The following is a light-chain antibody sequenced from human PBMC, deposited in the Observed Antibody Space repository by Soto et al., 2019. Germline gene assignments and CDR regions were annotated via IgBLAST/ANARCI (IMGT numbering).Light chain of an antibody. CDR1: QTIRGL. Sequence: EIVLTQSPATLSLSPGERATLSCRTSQTIRGLLNWYQQRPGQAPRLLIYDTSNRATDIPARFSGSGSGTDFILTISSLDPEDFGVYYCQHYVTWPLTFGGGTKVESK. J-gene: IGKJ4*01. V-gene: IGKV3-11*01. CDR2: DTS. CDR3: QHYVTWPLT.